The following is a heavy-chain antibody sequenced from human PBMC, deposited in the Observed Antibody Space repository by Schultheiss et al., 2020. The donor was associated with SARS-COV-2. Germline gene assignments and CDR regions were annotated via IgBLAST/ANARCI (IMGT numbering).Heavy chain of an antibody. V-gene: IGHV3-9*01. D-gene: IGHD2-2*01. CDR2: ISWNSGSI. Sequence: GGSLRLSCAASGFTFSSYAMHWVRQAPGKGLEWVSGISWNSGSIGYADSVKGRFTISRDNAKNSLYLQMNSLRAEDTALYYCARAVRVPAATYYYYYYMDVWGKGTTVTVSS. CDR1: GFTFSSYA. CDR3: ARAVRVPAATYYYYYYMDV. J-gene: IGHJ6*03.